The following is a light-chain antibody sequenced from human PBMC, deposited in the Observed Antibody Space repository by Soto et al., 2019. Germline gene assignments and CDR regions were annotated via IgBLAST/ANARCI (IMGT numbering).Light chain of an antibody. CDR3: QQSFTTPRT. V-gene: IGKV1-39*01. J-gene: IGKJ1*01. CDR1: QSISSH. Sequence: DIQMTQSPSSLSAFVGDRVTITCRASQSISSHLNWYQQKPGKAPKLLIYAASTLQSGVPSRFSGDGSGTDFTLTISSLQPEDFATYSCQQSFTTPRTFGQGTKVDIK. CDR2: AAS.